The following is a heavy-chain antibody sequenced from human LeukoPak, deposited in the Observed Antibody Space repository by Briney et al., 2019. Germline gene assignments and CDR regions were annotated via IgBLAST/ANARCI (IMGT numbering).Heavy chain of an antibody. CDR3: TTLTRIAAAGFFSYYYYMDV. D-gene: IGHD6-13*01. CDR1: GFTFSNAW. Sequence: GGSLRLSCAASGFTFSNAWMSWVRQAPGKGLEWVGRIKSKTDGGTTDYAAPVKGRFTISRDDSKNTLYLQMKSLKTEDTAVYYCTTLTRIAAAGFFSYYYYMDVWGKGTTVTVSS. CDR2: IKSKTDGGTT. V-gene: IGHV3-15*01. J-gene: IGHJ6*03.